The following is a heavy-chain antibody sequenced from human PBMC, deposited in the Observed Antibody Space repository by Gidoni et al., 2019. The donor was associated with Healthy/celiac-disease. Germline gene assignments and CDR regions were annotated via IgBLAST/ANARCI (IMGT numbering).Heavy chain of an antibody. CDR1: GGSFSGYY. D-gene: IGHD2-21*01. CDR3: ARGFPQRFPPDY. Sequence: QVQLQQWGAGLLKPSEPLSLTCAVYGGSFSGYYWSWIRQPPGKGLEWIGEINHSGSTNYNPSLKSRVTISVDTSKNQFSLKLSSVTAADTAVYYCARGFPQRFPPDYWGQGTLVTVSS. J-gene: IGHJ4*02. CDR2: INHSGST. V-gene: IGHV4-34*01.